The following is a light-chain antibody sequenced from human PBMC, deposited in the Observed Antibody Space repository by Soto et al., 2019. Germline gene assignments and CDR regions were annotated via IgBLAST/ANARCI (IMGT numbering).Light chain of an antibody. CDR2: GAS. CDR3: QQYGGSPRIT. CDR1: ERLSSVY. V-gene: IGKV3-20*01. J-gene: IGKJ5*01. Sequence: EIVLTQSTGTLSLSRGERATLSCRSSERLSSVYLAWYQQRPGQPPRLLIYGASNRATGIPDRFSGSGSGTDFTLIIDRLEPEDVAIYYCQQYGGSPRITFGQGTRLEIK.